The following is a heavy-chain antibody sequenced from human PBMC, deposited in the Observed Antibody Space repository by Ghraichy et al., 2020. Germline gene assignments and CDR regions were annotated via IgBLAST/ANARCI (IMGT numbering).Heavy chain of an antibody. CDR3: ANLGYCSSTCCYSHYYYYMDV. J-gene: IGHJ6*03. CDR1: GFTFSSYA. D-gene: IGHD2-2*02. Sequence: GGSLRLSCAASGFTFSSYAMSWVRQAPGKGLEWVSAISGSGSSTYYADSVKGRFTISRDNSKNTLYLQMNSLRAEDTAVYYCANLGYCSSTCCYSHYYYYMDVWGSGTTVTVSS. V-gene: IGHV3-23*01. CDR2: ISGSGSST.